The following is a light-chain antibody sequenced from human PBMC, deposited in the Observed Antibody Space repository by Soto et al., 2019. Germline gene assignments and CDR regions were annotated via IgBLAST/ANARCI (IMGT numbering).Light chain of an antibody. J-gene: IGKJ1*01. V-gene: IGKV1-39*01. CDR2: GAS. CDR1: QSISTY. Sequence: DIQMTQSPSFLSASVGDRVTITCWASQSISTYLNWYQQKPGKAPKLLIYGASTLQSAVPSRFTGSGSETDFTLTISSLQPDDFATYHCQQTYSTPWTFGQGTKVEIK. CDR3: QQTYSTPWT.